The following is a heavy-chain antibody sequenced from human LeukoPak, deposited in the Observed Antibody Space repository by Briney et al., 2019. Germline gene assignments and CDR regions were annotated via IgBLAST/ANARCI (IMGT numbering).Heavy chain of an antibody. CDR3: ATSNAVAGTLDFDY. CDR2: ISGSGGST. CDR1: GFTFSSYA. D-gene: IGHD6-19*01. J-gene: IGHJ4*02. V-gene: IGHV3-23*01. Sequence: GGSLRLSCAASGFTFSSYAMSWVRQAPGKGLEWVSAISGSGGSTYYADSVKGRFTISRDNSKNTLYLQMNSLRAEDTAVYYCATSNAVAGTLDFDYWGQGTLVTVSS.